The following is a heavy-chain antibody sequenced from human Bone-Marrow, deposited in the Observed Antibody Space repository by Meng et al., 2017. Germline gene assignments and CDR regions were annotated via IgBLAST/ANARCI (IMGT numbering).Heavy chain of an antibody. D-gene: IGHD3-22*01. Sequence: ASVKVSCKASGYTFTSYAMHWVRQAPGQRLEWMGWSNAGNGNTKYSQKFQGRVTITADESTSTAYMELSSLRSEDTAVYYCARVDSSGYYYGWGQGTLVTVSS. CDR3: ARVDSSGYYYG. J-gene: IGHJ4*02. CDR2: SNAGNGNT. V-gene: IGHV1-3*01. CDR1: GYTFTSYA.